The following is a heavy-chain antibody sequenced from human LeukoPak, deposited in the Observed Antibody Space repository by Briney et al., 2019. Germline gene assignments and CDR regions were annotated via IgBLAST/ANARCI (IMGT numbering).Heavy chain of an antibody. V-gene: IGHV4-4*07. J-gene: IGHJ2*01. Sequence: SETLSLTCTVSGGSISSDYWNWIRQPAGKGLEWIGRFYTSGTTNYNPSLKSRVTMSIDTSKNQVSLKMRSVTAADTAVYYCARTVVTLDWYFDLWGRGTLVSVSS. CDR2: FYTSGTT. D-gene: IGHD4-23*01. CDR1: GGSISSDY. CDR3: ARTVVTLDWYFDL.